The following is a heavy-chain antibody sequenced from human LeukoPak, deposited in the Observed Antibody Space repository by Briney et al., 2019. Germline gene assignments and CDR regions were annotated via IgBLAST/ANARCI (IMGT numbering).Heavy chain of an antibody. J-gene: IGHJ4*02. Sequence: SETLSLTCAVSGVSFDDYYWSWVRQPPGKGLEWIGEINHSGYTNDSPSLKSRVTMSIDTSRKQFSLNLRSVTVADTAVYYCTRMTTGYDYWGQGTLVTVSS. CDR3: TRMTTGYDY. CDR2: INHSGYT. CDR1: GVSFDDYY. V-gene: IGHV4-34*01. D-gene: IGHD4-17*01.